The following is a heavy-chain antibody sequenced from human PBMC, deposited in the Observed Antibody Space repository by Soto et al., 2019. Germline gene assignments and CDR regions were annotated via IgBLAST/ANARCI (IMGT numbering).Heavy chain of an antibody. CDR1: GFSFGSHA. Sequence: QVQLVESGGGVVQPGTSLRLSCAASGFSFGSHAMHWVRQAPGKGLQWVAVISYHGVNKYYTDSVRGRFTVSRDNSKNTVYLQVDILRSEETGVYHCVRGGYLQNPGSDAWGQGTLVTVSS. D-gene: IGHD5-18*01. CDR3: VRGGYLQNPGSDA. V-gene: IGHV3-30*04. J-gene: IGHJ5*02. CDR2: ISYHGVNK.